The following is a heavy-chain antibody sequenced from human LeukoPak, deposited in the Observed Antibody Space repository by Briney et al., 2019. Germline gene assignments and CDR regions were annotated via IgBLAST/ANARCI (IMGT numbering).Heavy chain of an antibody. V-gene: IGHV4-39*01. CDR3: ARTTLEWPHYAFDI. CDR2: IYYDGST. D-gene: IGHD3-3*01. Sequence: PSETLSLTCSVSGDSISSSIHYWGWIRQPPGKGLEWIGNIYYDGSTYYNPSLKSRVTISVDTSKNQFSLKLSSVTAADTAVYYCARTTLEWPHYAFDIWGQGTMVTVSS. CDR1: GDSISSSIHY. J-gene: IGHJ3*02.